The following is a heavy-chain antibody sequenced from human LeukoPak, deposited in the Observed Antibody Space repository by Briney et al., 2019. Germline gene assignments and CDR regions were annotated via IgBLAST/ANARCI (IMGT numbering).Heavy chain of an antibody. J-gene: IGHJ4*02. CDR2: INHSGST. Sequence: SETLSLTCAVYGGSFSGYYWSWIRQPPGKGLEWIGEINHSGSTNYNPSLKSRVTISVDTSKNQFSLKLSSVTAADTAVYYCARVFSSGYYPFDYWGQGTLVTVSS. D-gene: IGHD3-22*01. V-gene: IGHV4-34*01. CDR1: GGSFSGYY. CDR3: ARVFSSGYYPFDY.